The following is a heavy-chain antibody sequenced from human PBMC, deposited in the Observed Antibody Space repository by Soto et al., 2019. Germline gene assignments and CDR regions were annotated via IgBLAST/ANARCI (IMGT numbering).Heavy chain of an antibody. V-gene: IGHV4-31*03. J-gene: IGHJ2*01. CDR1: GGSINSGDYY. CDR3: ATWSSVTRAVWWYFDL. D-gene: IGHD4-17*01. CDR2: IYYSGST. Sequence: QVQLQESGPGLVKPSQTLSLTCTVSGGSINSGDYYWSWIRQHPGKGLEWIGYIYYSGSTYYNPSLESRVTISVDTSKNQFSLRLSSVTAADTAVYYCATWSSVTRAVWWYFDLWGRGTLVTVSS.